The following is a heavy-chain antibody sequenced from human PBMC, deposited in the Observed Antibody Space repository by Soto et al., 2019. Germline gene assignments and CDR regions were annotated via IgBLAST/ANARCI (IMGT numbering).Heavy chain of an antibody. J-gene: IGHJ4*02. Sequence: QVQLQESGPGLVKPSQTLSLTCTVSGGSISSGAYYWTWIRQHPGKGLEWIGYIYYSGNTNYNPSLKSRIAIAVDTSKSQFSLKLTSVIAADTAVYYCARAGYCGGGSGLDYWGQGILVTVSS. CDR2: IYYSGNT. V-gene: IGHV4-31*03. CDR3: ARAGYCGGGSGLDY. D-gene: IGHD2-15*01. CDR1: GGSISSGAYY.